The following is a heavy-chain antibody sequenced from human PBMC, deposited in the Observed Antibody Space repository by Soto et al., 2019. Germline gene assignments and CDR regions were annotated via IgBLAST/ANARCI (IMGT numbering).Heavy chain of an antibody. D-gene: IGHD3-22*01. CDR3: ARADYYDSSGYWYYYYYGMDV. CDR2: ISAYNGNT. V-gene: IGHV1-18*01. CDR1: GYTFTSYG. Sequence: ASVKVSCKASGYTFTSYGISWVRQAPGQGLEWMGWISAYNGNTNYAQKLQGRVTMTTDTSTSTAYMELRSLRSDDTAVYYCARADYYDSSGYWYYYYYGMDVWGQGTTVTVSS. J-gene: IGHJ6*02.